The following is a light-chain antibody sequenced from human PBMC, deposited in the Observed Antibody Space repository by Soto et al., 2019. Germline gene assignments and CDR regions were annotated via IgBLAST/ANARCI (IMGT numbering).Light chain of an antibody. V-gene: IGKV3-20*01. CDR1: QSVSSSY. CDR3: QQYNNWFSIT. Sequence: EIVLTQSPGTLSLSPGERATLSCRASQSVSSSYLAWYQQKPGQAPRLLIYGASSRATGIPDRFSGSGSGTDFTLTISSLQSEDFAVYYCQQYNNWFSITFGQGTRLEIK. J-gene: IGKJ5*01. CDR2: GAS.